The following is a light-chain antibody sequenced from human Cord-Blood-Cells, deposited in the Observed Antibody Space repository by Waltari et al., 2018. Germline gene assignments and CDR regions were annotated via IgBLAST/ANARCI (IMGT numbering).Light chain of an antibody. V-gene: IGLV2-14*01. Sequence: QSALTQPASVSGSPGQSITISCTGTSSDVGGYNYVSWYQQPPGKAPKLKLYEVSNRPAGVPNRFSGAKSGNTASLTISGLQAEDEADYYCSSYTSSSTLVFGTGTKVTVL. CDR2: EVS. CDR1: SSDVGGYNY. CDR3: SSYTSSSTLV. J-gene: IGLJ1*01.